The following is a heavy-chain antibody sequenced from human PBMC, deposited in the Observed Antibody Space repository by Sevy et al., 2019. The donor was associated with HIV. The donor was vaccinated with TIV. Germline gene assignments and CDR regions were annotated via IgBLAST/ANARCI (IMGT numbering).Heavy chain of an antibody. CDR1: GGSISSGDYY. J-gene: IGHJ4*02. CDR2: IYYSGST. D-gene: IGHD3-22*01. CDR3: ARDEAGYDSSGYQGI. V-gene: IGHV4-30-4*01. Sequence: SETLSLTCTVSGGSISSGDYYWSWIRQPPGKGLEWIGYIYYSGSTYYNPSLKSRVTISVDTSKNQFSLKLSSVTAADTAVYYCARDEAGYDSSGYQGIWGQGTPVTVSS.